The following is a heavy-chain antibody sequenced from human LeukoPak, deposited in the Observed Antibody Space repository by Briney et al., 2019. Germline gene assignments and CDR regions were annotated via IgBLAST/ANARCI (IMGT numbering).Heavy chain of an antibody. CDR2: INHSGST. J-gene: IGHJ3*02. CDR1: GGSISSYY. CDR3: ARGHYDFWSGHDAFDI. D-gene: IGHD3-3*01. Sequence: SETLSLTCTVSGGSISSYYWSWIRQPPGKGLEWIGEINHSGSTNYNPSLKSRVTISVDTSKNQFSLKLSSVTAADTAVYYCARGHYDFWSGHDAFDIWGQGTMVTVSS. V-gene: IGHV4-34*01.